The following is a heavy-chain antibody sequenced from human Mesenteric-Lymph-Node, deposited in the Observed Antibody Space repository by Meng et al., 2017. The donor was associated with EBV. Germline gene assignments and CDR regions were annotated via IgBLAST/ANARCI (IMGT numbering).Heavy chain of an antibody. CDR2: INHSGST. Sequence: QEWLEPGVEVMWKPSAAQSLPCVAYGSSISGYYRGWIRQPPGKGLEWIGEINHSGSTNYNPSLKSRVTISVDTSKNQFSLKLSSVTAADTAVYYCARGEKGPIDYWGQGTLVTASS. CDR3: ARGEKGPIDY. CDR1: GSSISGYY. J-gene: IGHJ4*02. V-gene: IGHV4-34*01.